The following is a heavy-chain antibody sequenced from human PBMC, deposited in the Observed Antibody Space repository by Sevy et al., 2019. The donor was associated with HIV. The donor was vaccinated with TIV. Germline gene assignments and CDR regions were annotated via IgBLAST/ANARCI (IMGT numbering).Heavy chain of an antibody. CDR2: IYYSGST. CDR3: ARVFKDKAEGSLLLHKVGAFDI. J-gene: IGHJ3*02. V-gene: IGHV4-31*03. D-gene: IGHD3-22*01. Sequence: SETLSFTCTVSGGSISSGGYYWSWIRQHPGKGLEWIGYIYYSGSTYYNPSLKSRVTISVDTSKNQFSLKLSSVTAADTAVYYCARVFKDKAEGSLLLHKVGAFDIRGQGTMVTVSS. CDR1: GGSISSGGYY.